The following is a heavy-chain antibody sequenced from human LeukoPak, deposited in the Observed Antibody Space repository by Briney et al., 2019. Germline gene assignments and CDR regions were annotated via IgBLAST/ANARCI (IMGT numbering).Heavy chain of an antibody. CDR2: ISHSGDDT. V-gene: IGHV3-23*01. CDR3: AKDRSDSSNLYCFDY. Sequence: GGSLRLSCAASGFTFTSYAMTWVRQAPGKGLEWVSGISHSGDDTYYADSVKGRFTISRDNSKNTLYLQINSLRADDTAVYFCAKDRSDSSNLYCFDYWGQGALVTVSS. J-gene: IGHJ4*02. CDR1: GFTFTSYA. D-gene: IGHD1-1*01.